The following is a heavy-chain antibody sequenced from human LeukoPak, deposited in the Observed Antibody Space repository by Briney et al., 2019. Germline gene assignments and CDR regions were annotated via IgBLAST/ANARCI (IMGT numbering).Heavy chain of an antibody. J-gene: IGHJ4*02. D-gene: IGHD1-26*01. CDR3: ASPGVGATIDY. CDR1: GGSFNGYY. Sequence: SETLSLTCAAYGGSFNGYYWSWIRQPPGKGLEWIGEINHSGSTNYNPSLKSRVTISVDTSKNQFSLKLSSVTAADTAVYYCASPGVGATIDYWGQGTLVTVSS. V-gene: IGHV4-34*01. CDR2: INHSGST.